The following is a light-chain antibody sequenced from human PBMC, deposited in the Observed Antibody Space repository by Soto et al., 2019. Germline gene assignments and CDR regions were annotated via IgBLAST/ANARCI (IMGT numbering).Light chain of an antibody. J-gene: IGKJ5*01. V-gene: IGKV3-20*01. CDR3: QQYGSSPPSVT. CDR2: GAS. CDR1: QSVSRR. Sequence: PGGRATLSCRASQSVSRRLAWYQHRPGQSPRLLISGASMRATGIPDRFSGSGSGTDFTLTISRLEPEDFAVYYCQQYGSSPPSVTFGQGTRLEIK.